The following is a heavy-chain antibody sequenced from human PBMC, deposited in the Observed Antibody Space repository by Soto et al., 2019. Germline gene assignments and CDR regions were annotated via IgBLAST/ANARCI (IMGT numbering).Heavy chain of an antibody. CDR3: AKDGGTGNSLWYIDL. J-gene: IGHJ2*01. CDR2: ISGSGGST. CDR1: GFTFSSYA. Sequence: PGGSLRLSCAASGFTFSSYAMSWVRQAPGKGLEWVSAISGSGGSTYYADSVKGRFTISRDNSKNTLYLQMNSLRAEDTSVYYCAKDGGTGNSLWYIDLWGRGTLVTVSS. D-gene: IGHD2-15*01. V-gene: IGHV3-23*01.